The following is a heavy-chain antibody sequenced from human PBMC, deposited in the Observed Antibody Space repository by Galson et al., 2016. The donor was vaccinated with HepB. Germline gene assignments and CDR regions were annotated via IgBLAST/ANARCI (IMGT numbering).Heavy chain of an antibody. V-gene: IGHV3-74*01. CDR2: IKNNGGDA. CDR1: GFTFRSYW. CDR3: ARDGGDGEHGAFDV. D-gene: IGHD3-16*01. J-gene: IGHJ3*01. Sequence: SLRLSCAASGFTFRSYWMHWVRQAPGKGPVWVSRIKNNGGDASYADSVKGRFTSSRDDAKSTLYLQMNSLSAEDTAVYYCARDGGDGEHGAFDVWCRGTRVTVSS.